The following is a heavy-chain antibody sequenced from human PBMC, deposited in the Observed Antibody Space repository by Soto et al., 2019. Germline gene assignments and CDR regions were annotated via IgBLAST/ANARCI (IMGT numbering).Heavy chain of an antibody. CDR3: ASSSSGYGVDY. CDR2: IYYSGST. CDR1: GGSISSYY. V-gene: IGHV4-59*01. Sequence: QVQLQESGPGLVKPSETLSLTCTVSGGSISSYYWSWIRQPPGKGLEWIGYIYYSGSTNYNPSLKSRITISVDTSKNQFSLKLSSVTAADTDVYYCASSSSGYGVDYWGQGTLVTVSS. J-gene: IGHJ4*02. D-gene: IGHD6-13*01.